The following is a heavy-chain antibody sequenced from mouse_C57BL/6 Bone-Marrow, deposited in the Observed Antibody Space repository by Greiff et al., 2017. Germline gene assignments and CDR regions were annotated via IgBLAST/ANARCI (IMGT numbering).Heavy chain of an antibody. Sequence: EVQLQQSGPVLVKPGASVKMSCKASGYTFTDYYMNWVKQSHGKSLEWIGVINPYNGGPSYNQKFKGKATLTVDKSSSTAYMELNSLTSENSAVYYCARGGSSGPYAMDYWGQGTSVTVSS. CDR2: INPYNGGP. CDR1: GYTFTDYY. V-gene: IGHV1-19*01. CDR3: ARGGSSGPYAMDY. J-gene: IGHJ4*01. D-gene: IGHD3-2*02.